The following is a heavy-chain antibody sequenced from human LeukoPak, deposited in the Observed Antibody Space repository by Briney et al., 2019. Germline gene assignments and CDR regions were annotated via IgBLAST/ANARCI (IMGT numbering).Heavy chain of an antibody. J-gene: IGHJ4*02. CDR3: AKDAELWSYFDY. Sequence: GGSLRLSCAASGFTFSSYAMSWVRQAPGKGLEWVAVISYDGSNKYYADSVKGRFTISRDNSKNTLYLQMNSLRAEDTAVYYCAKDAELWSYFDYWGQGTLVTVSS. CDR1: GFTFSSYA. D-gene: IGHD5-18*01. V-gene: IGHV3-30*18. CDR2: ISYDGSNK.